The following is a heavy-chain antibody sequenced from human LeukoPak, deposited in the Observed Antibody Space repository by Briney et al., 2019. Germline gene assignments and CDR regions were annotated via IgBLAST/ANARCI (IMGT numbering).Heavy chain of an antibody. D-gene: IGHD3-10*01. V-gene: IGHV3-7*01. Sequence: PGGSLRLSCAASGFTFSSYWMSWVSQAPGKGLEWVANIKQDGSEKYYVDSVKGRFTISRDNAKNSLYLQMNSLRAEDTAVYYCARDVTLWFGELFPSSFYYWGQGTLVTVSS. CDR1: GFTFSSYW. CDR2: IKQDGSEK. CDR3: ARDVTLWFGELFPSSFYY. J-gene: IGHJ4*02.